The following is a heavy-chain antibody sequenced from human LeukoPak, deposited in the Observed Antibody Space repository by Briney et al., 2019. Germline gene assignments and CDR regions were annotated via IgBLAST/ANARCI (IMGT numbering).Heavy chain of an antibody. D-gene: IGHD6-13*01. CDR3: AKDTNYSSRKQGGYYFDY. CDR1: GFTFSSYA. Sequence: GGSLRLSCAASGFTFSSYAMSWVRQAPGKGLEWVSAISGSGGSTYYADSVKGQFTISRDNSKNTLYLQMNSLRAEDTAVYYCAKDTNYSSRKQGGYYFDYWGQGTLVTVSS. CDR2: ISGSGGST. J-gene: IGHJ4*02. V-gene: IGHV3-23*01.